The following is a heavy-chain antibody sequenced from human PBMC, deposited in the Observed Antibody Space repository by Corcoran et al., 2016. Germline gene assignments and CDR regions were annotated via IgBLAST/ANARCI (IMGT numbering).Heavy chain of an antibody. J-gene: IGHJ4*02. CDR3: AREGGIEMATMLEIGFPNYFDY. Sequence: QVQLVQSGAEVKKPGASVKVSCKASGYTFTSYYMHWVRQAPGQGLEWMGIINPSGGSTSYAQKFQGRVTMTRDTSTSTVYMELSSLRSEDTAGYYCAREGGIEMATMLEIGFPNYFDYWGQGTLVTVSS. CDR1: GYTFTSYY. V-gene: IGHV1-46*01. CDR2: INPSGGST. D-gene: IGHD5-12*01.